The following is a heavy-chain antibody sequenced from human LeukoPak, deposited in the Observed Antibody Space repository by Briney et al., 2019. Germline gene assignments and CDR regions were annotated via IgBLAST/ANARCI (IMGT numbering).Heavy chain of an antibody. D-gene: IGHD3-10*01. V-gene: IGHV3-23*01. Sequence: GGSLRLSCAASGFTFSLYDMSWVRQAPGKGLECVSAIDRGVGSTYYADSVKGRFTISRDNSKSTLYLQMNSLTAEDTAVYYCAKEIPGGPPTVDYWGQGTLVTVSS. CDR1: GFTFSLYD. J-gene: IGHJ4*02. CDR3: AKEIPGGPPTVDY. CDR2: IDRGVGST.